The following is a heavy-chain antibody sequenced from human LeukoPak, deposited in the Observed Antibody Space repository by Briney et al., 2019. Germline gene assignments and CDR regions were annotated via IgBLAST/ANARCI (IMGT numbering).Heavy chain of an antibody. CDR1: GLTFSSYG. CDR3: AKGRGYSYGQFDY. Sequence: PGRSLRLSCAASGLTFSSYGMHWVRQAPSKGLEWVAVISYDGSNKYYADSVKGRFTISRDNSKNTLYLQMNSLRAEDTAVYYCAKGRGYSYGQFDYWGQGTLVTVSS. J-gene: IGHJ4*02. CDR2: ISYDGSNK. V-gene: IGHV3-30*18. D-gene: IGHD5-18*01.